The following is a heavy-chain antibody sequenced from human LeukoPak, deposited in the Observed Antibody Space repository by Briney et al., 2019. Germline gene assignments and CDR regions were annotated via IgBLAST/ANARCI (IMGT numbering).Heavy chain of an antibody. V-gene: IGHV3-11*04. D-gene: IGHD3-16*01. CDR2: ISFSGSTI. CDR3: VRGMGGGVSNFDY. J-gene: IGHJ4*02. CDR1: GFTVSDYY. Sequence: GGSLRLSCAASGFTVSDYYMTWIRQAPGKGLDWVSYISFSGSTIYYADSVKGRFIISRDTAKNSLYLQMNSLRAEDTAVYYCVRGMGGGVSNFDYWGQGTLVTVSP.